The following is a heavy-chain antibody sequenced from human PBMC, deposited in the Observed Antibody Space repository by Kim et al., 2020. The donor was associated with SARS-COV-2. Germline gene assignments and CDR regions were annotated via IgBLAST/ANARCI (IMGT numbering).Heavy chain of an antibody. D-gene: IGHD1-1*01. J-gene: IGHJ6*02. Sequence: SETLSLTCTVSGGSISSYYWSWIRQPAGKGLEWIGRIYTSGSTNYNPSLKSRVTMSVDTSKNQFSLKLSSVTAADTAVYYCARDGTGPFEVTRYYYYGMDVWGQGTTVTVSS. CDR3: ARDGTGPFEVTRYYYYGMDV. CDR1: GGSISSYY. V-gene: IGHV4-4*07. CDR2: IYTSGST.